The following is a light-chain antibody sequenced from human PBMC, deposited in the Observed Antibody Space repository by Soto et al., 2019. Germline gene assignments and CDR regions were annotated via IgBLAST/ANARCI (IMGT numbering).Light chain of an antibody. CDR2: AAS. J-gene: IGKJ4*01. CDR1: QSVSSSY. V-gene: IGKV3-20*01. Sequence: EIVLTQSPGTLSLSPGERATLSCRASQSVSSSYLAWYQQKPGQAPRLLIYAASSRATGIPDRFSVSGSGTDFSLTISRLEPEDFAVYYCQHFGRSPLTFGGGTKVDIK. CDR3: QHFGRSPLT.